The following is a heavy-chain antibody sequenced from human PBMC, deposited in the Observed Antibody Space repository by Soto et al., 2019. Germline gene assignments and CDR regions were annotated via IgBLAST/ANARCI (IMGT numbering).Heavy chain of an antibody. D-gene: IGHD6-6*01. Sequence: GESLKISCKGSGYSFTSYWISWVRQMPGKGLEWMGRIDPSDSYTNYSPSFQGHVTISADKSISTAYLQWSSLKASDTAMYYCARHWGSSSSDYYYYGMDVWGQGTTVTVSS. J-gene: IGHJ6*02. V-gene: IGHV5-10-1*01. CDR3: ARHWGSSSSDYYYYGMDV. CDR2: IDPSDSYT. CDR1: GYSFTSYW.